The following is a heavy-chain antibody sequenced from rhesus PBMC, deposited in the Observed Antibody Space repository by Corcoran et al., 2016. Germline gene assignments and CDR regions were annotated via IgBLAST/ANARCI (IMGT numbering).Heavy chain of an antibody. V-gene: IGHV2S1*01. CDR2: IDWDDGQ. J-gene: IGHJ4*01. CDR1: GFSPSTSGLG. D-gene: IGHD3-22*01. Sequence: QVTLTESGPALVKPTQTLTLTCPFSGFSPSTSGLGVGGLRQPPGKAREWLARIDWDDGQYYSTSLRSRLTITKDTSKNQVVLTMANVDPVDTATYYCARSTPPNWSEWVKYYLDYWGQGVLFTVAS. CDR3: ARSTPPNWSEWVKYYLDY.